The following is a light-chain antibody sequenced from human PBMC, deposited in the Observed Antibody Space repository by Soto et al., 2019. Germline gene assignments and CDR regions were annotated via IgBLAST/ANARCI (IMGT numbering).Light chain of an antibody. Sequence: QSVLTQPPSVSGAPGQRVTISRTGSSSNIGAGYDVHWYQQLPGTAPKLLIYGNSNRPSGVPDRFSGSKSGTSASLAITGLQAEDEADYYCQSYDSSLSAEVFGTGTKVTVL. CDR2: GNS. J-gene: IGLJ1*01. CDR3: QSYDSSLSAEV. CDR1: SSNIGAGYD. V-gene: IGLV1-40*01.